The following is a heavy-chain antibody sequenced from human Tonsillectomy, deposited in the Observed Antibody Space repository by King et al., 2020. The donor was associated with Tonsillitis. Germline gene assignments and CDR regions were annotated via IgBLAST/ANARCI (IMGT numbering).Heavy chain of an antibody. CDR1: GGSIGSGSYY. CDR3: ARDRAWGTGDAFEI. CDR2: MSTSGNT. D-gene: IGHD7-27*01. Sequence: VQLQESGPGLVKPSQILSLTCSVSGGSIGSGSYYWSWIRQPAGKGLEWIGRMSTSGNTNHNPPLKSRITMSLDTSKNHFTLKLSSVTATDTPVYYCARDRAWGTGDAFEIWGQGTMGTVSS. J-gene: IGHJ3*02. V-gene: IGHV4-61*02.